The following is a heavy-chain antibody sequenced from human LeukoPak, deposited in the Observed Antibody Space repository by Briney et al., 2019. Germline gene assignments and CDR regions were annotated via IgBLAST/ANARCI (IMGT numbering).Heavy chain of an antibody. CDR1: GGTFSSYA. D-gene: IGHD2-21*02. CDR3: ASGARTYCGGDCPDNWFDP. V-gene: IGHV1-69*13. CDR2: IIPIFGTA. J-gene: IGHJ5*02. Sequence: SVKVSCKASGGTFSSYAISWVRQAPGQGLEWMGGIIPIFGTANYAQKFQGRVTITADESTSTAYMELSSLRSEDTAVYYCASGARTYCGGDCPDNWFDPWGQGTLVTVSS.